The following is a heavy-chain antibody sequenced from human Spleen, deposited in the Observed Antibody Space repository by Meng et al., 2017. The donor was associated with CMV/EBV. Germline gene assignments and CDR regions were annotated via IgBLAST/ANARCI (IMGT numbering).Heavy chain of an antibody. V-gene: IGHV3-7*01. D-gene: IGHD5-18*01. J-gene: IGHJ4*02. CDR1: GVTFSNYW. CDR3: ATHKGYTYPLGFGY. Sequence: SGVTFSNYWMSWVRQAPGKGLEWVANIKQDGSERSYVDSVKGRFIISRDNAKNSLYLHMNRLRAEDTAVYYCATHKGYTYPLGFGYWGQGTLVTVSS. CDR2: IKQDGSER.